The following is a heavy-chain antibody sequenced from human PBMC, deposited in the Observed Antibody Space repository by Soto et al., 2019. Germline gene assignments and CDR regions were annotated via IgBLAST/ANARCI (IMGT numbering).Heavy chain of an antibody. CDR2: IYPGDPDT. D-gene: IGHD4-17*01. Sequence: PGESLKISCKGSGYSFTSYWIGWVRQIPWKGLEWMGIIYPGDPDTRYSPSFQGQVTISADKSISTAYLQWSSLKASDTAMYYCARHETTATGAYYYYGMDVWGQGTTVTVSS. J-gene: IGHJ6*02. V-gene: IGHV5-51*01. CDR3: ARHETTATGAYYYYGMDV. CDR1: GYSFTSYW.